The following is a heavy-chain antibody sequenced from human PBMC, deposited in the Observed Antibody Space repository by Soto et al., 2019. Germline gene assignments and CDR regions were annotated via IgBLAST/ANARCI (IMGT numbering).Heavy chain of an antibody. D-gene: IGHD1-1*01. J-gene: IGHJ4*02. CDR2: IYDRGGT. CDR1: GGSISSGDYY. V-gene: IGHV4-30-4*01. CDR3: ARGLSGDKVDS. Sequence: QVQLQESGPGLVKPSQTLSLTCTIAGGSISSGDYYWSWIRQPPGKGLEWIGHIYDRGGTYNNPSLNSRVTISIDPSENQFSLNLRSVTAADTAVYYCARGLSGDKVDSWGQGTLVTVSS.